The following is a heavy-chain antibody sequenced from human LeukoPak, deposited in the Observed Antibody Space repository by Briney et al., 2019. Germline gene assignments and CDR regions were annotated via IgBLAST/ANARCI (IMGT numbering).Heavy chain of an antibody. CDR3: ARGFKAYHDNSGYYYYFDY. D-gene: IGHD3-22*01. Sequence: GGSLRLSCAASGFTFDSFGMHWVRQVPGKGLEWVAIIWYDGSNKYYADSVKGRFTISRDNSKNTVYLQMNSLRAEDTAVYFCARGFKAYHDNSGYYYYFDYWGQGTLVTVSS. J-gene: IGHJ4*02. CDR1: GFTFDSFG. CDR2: IWYDGSNK. V-gene: IGHV3-33*01.